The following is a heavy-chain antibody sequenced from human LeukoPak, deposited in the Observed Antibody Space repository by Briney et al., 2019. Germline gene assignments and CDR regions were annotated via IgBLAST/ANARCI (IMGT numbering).Heavy chain of an antibody. Sequence: GGSLRLSCTASGFTFGDYAMSWVRQAPGKGLEWVGFIRSKAYGGTTEYAASVKGRFTISRDNSKNTLYLQMNSLRSEDTAVYYCARRWFFDYWGQGTLVTVSS. CDR3: ARRWFFDY. V-gene: IGHV3-49*04. J-gene: IGHJ4*02. D-gene: IGHD3-9*01. CDR2: IRSKAYGGTT. CDR1: GFTFGDYA.